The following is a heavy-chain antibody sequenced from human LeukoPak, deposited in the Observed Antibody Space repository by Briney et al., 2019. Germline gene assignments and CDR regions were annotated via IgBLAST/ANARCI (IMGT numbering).Heavy chain of an antibody. Sequence: PGGSLRLSCAASGFTFSSYSMNWVRQAPGKGLEWVSSISSSSSYIYYADSVKGRFTISRDNAKNSLYLQMNSLRAEDTAVYYCARVGPGSGSDFDYWGQGTLVTVSS. V-gene: IGHV3-21*01. CDR1: GFTFSSYS. CDR3: ARVGPGSGSDFDY. J-gene: IGHJ4*02. CDR2: ISSSSSYI. D-gene: IGHD3-10*01.